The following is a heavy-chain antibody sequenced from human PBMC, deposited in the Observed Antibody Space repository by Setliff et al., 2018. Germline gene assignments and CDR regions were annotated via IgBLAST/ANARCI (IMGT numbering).Heavy chain of an antibody. CDR1: TYIFNSYG. CDR3: AISTLSICSGGSCPNAFDV. CDR2: ISNYNDIT. J-gene: IGHJ3*01. V-gene: IGHV1-18*01. Sequence: ASVKVSCKASTYIFNSYGISWVRQAPGHGLEWMGWISNYNDITNYAQRFQGRVTMTTDTSTSAAYMEPRSLRSDGTAVYYCAISTLSICSGGSCPNAFDVWGRGTMVTVSS. D-gene: IGHD2-15*01.